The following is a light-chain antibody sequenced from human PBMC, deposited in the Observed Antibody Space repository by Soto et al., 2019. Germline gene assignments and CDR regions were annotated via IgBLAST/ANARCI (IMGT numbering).Light chain of an antibody. V-gene: IGLV4-69*01. CDR2: VDSDGSH. J-gene: IGLJ2*01. CDR1: SGHSTYA. CDR3: QTWTTGIQV. Sequence: QSVLTQSPSAAASLGTSVTLTCTLSSGHSTYAIAWHQQQPEKGPRYLMKVDSDGSHIKGDGIPDRFSGSRSGSERYLTISSLQSEDEADYYCQTWTTGIQVFGGGTKLTVL.